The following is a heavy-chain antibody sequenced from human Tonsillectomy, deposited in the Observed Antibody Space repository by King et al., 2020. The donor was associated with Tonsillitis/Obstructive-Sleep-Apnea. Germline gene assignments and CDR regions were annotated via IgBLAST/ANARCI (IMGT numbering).Heavy chain of an antibody. CDR1: GFTFSSYS. CDR2: ISSSSSYI. CDR3: ARDHLHADTDMVIWGDYYYYMDV. V-gene: IGHV3-21*01. J-gene: IGHJ6*03. Sequence: VQLVESGGGLVKPGGSLRLSCAASGFTFSSYSMNWVRQAPGKGLEWVSSISSSSSYIYYADSVKGRFTISRDNAKNSLYLQMNSLRAEDTAVYYCARDHLHADTDMVIWGDYYYYMDVWGKGTTVTVSS. D-gene: IGHD5-18*01.